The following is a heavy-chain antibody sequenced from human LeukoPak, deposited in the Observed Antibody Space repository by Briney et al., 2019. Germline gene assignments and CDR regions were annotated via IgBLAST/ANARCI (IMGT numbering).Heavy chain of an antibody. CDR2: INSKGDNI. Sequence: GGSLRLSCVGSGFTFSDHFMSWIRQVPGKEPEWLSYINSKGDNILYRDSVRGRFTISRDNAENSLYLQMNSLKAEDTAVYYCATSRVFDYWGQGALVIVSS. J-gene: IGHJ4*02. V-gene: IGHV3-11*04. CDR3: ATSRVFDY. CDR1: GFTFSDHF.